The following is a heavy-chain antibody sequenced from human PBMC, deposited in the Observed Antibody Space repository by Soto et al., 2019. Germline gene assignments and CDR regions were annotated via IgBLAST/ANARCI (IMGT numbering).Heavy chain of an antibody. CDR2: ISYDGSNK. V-gene: IGHV3-30-3*01. CDR3: ARDKRDLRFLEWSYYFDY. Sequence: GGSLTLSCAASGFTLSGYAMHRVRQAPGKGPDWVAVISYDGSNKYYADSVKGRFTISRDTSKNTLYLQMNSLRAEDTALYYCARDKRDLRFLEWSYYFDYWGQGTLVTVSS. D-gene: IGHD3-3*01. J-gene: IGHJ4*02. CDR1: GFTLSGYA.